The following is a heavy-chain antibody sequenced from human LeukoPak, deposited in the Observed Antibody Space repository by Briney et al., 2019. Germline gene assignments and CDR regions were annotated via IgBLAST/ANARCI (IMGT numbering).Heavy chain of an antibody. CDR1: GFSLSTSGMR. D-gene: IGHD2-15*01. CDR3: ARSSLGYCSGGSCYKHYDY. V-gene: IGHV2-70*04. CDR2: IDWDDDK. J-gene: IGHJ4*02. Sequence: SGPALVKPTQTLTLTCAFSGFSLSTSGMRVSWIRQPPGKALEWPARIDWDDDKFYSTSLKTRLTISKDTSKNQVVLTMTNMDPVDTATYYCARSSLGYCSGGSCYKHYDYWGQGTLVTVSS.